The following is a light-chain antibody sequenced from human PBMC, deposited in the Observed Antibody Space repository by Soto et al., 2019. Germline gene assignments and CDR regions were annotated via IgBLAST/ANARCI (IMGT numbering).Light chain of an antibody. J-gene: IGKJ1*01. CDR2: GAS. V-gene: IGKV3-20*01. Sequence: EIVLTQSAGTLSMSPGERATLSCGASQSLSSSSLSWYQQKPGQAPRLLISGASSRAADIPDRFSCSGSGTDFAITISRPEPEDFTVYYCHHYETFGQGTKVDIK. CDR3: HHYET. CDR1: QSLSSSS.